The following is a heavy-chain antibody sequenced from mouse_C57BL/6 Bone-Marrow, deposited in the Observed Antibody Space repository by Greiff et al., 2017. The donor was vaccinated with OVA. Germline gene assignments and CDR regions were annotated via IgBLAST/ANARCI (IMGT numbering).Heavy chain of an antibody. J-gene: IGHJ3*01. CDR2: IHPNSGST. CDR1: GYTFTSYW. Sequence: QVQLQQSGAELVKPGASVKLSCKASGYTFTSYWMHWVKQRPGQGLEWIGMIHPNSGSTNYNEKFKSKATLTVDKSSSTAYMQLSSLTSEDSAVYYCARWAPTGTIAYWGQGTLVTVSA. CDR3: ARWAPTGTIAY. V-gene: IGHV1-64*01. D-gene: IGHD4-1*02.